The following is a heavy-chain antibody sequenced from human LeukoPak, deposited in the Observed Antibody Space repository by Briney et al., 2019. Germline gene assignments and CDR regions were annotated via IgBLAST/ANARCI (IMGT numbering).Heavy chain of an antibody. J-gene: IGHJ6*03. D-gene: IGHD5/OR15-5a*01. CDR1: GYTLTELS. V-gene: IGHV1-24*01. CDR3: AREGSRGYYYMDV. Sequence: GASAKVSSKVSGYTLTELSMHWVRPAPGKGLGWMGGFDPEDGETIYSQKFQGRGTMTEDTSTDTAYMALSSLRSEDTAVYYCAREGSRGYYYMDVWGKGATVTVSS. CDR2: FDPEDGET.